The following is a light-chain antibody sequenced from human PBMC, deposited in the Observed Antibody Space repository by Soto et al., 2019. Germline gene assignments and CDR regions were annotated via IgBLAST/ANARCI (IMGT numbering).Light chain of an antibody. V-gene: IGKV2-30*02. CDR2: KVS. CDR1: QGLVHSDGDTY. Sequence: DVVMTQSPLSLPVTLGQPASISCRSTQGLVHSDGDTYLNWFQQRPGQSPRRLIYKVSNRYSGVPDRFSGSGSGTDFTLKISRVEAEYVGVYYCMQGTHWPRTFGQGTKLEIK. J-gene: IGKJ2*01. CDR3: MQGTHWPRT.